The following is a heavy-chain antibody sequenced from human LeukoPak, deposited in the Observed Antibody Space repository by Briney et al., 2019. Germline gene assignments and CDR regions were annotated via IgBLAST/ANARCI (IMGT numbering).Heavy chain of an antibody. J-gene: IGHJ3*02. CDR2: ISSSGSTI. V-gene: IGHV3-48*03. CDR1: GFTFSSYE. CDR3: ARLYYDYVWGSYRSRNAFDI. Sequence: GGSLRLSCAASGFTFSSYEMNWVRQAPGKGLEWVSYISSSGSTIYYADSVKGRFTISRDNAKNSLYLQMNSLRAEDTAVYYCARLYYDYVWGSYRSRNAFDIWGQGTMVTVSS. D-gene: IGHD3-16*02.